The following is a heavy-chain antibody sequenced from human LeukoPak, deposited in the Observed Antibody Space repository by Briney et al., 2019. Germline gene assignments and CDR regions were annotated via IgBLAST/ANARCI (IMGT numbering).Heavy chain of an antibody. CDR3: AKDRPYMSSWYGCSIP. CDR2: ISDGGGGA. J-gene: IGHJ5*02. D-gene: IGHD6-13*01. V-gene: IGHV3-23*01. CDR1: GFTFSSNG. Sequence: GGSLRLSCAASGFTFSSNGMTWVCQAPGKGLEWVSTISDGGGGAYYADSEGGLFTISRDSSKNTLYLQMHSVSAEDTPVYYCAKDRPYMSSWYGCSIPWGQRTLVTVS.